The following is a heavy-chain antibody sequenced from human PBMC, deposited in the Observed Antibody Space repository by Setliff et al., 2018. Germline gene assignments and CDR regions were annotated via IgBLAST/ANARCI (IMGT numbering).Heavy chain of an antibody. CDR1: GDSINSGTYY. CDR3: ARGWGSGWSKEGAFDI. D-gene: IGHD6-19*01. CDR2: IYTGGST. V-gene: IGHV4-61*02. J-gene: IGHJ3*02. Sequence: SETLSLTCSVSGDSINSGTYYWSWFRQSAGKGLEWIGRIYTGGSTNYNPSLKSRVTRSVDTSKNQFSLKLSSVTAADTAVYYCARGWGSGWSKEGAFDIWGQGTRVTVSS.